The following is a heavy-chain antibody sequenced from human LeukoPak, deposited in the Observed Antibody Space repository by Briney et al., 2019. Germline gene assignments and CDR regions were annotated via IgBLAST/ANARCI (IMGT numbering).Heavy chain of an antibody. CDR3: ARFRRDSSSSLYYYYYVDV. Sequence: SETLSLTCAVYGGSFSAYYWSWIRQPPGKGLEWIGEINHSGSTNYNPSLKSRVTISVDTSKNQFSLKLSSVTAADTAVYYCARFRRDSSSSLYYYYYVDVWGKGTTVTVSS. D-gene: IGHD6-6*01. J-gene: IGHJ6*03. CDR1: GGSFSAYY. V-gene: IGHV4-34*01. CDR2: INHSGST.